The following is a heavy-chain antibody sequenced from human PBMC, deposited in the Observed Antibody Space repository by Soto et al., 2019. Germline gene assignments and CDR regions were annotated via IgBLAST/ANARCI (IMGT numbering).Heavy chain of an antibody. D-gene: IGHD6-6*01. V-gene: IGHV3-11*01. CDR1: GFTFSDSY. CDR2: ISGSSITI. CDR3: ARFLGGIPARPFDY. J-gene: IGHJ4*02. Sequence: QVQLVESGGGLVKPGGSVRISCAASGFTFSDSYLSWVRQAPGKGLEWLSYISGSSITISHAGSVKGRFTISRDNDKNSVYLQMDSLRAEDTAAYYCARFLGGIPARPFDYWGQGTLVTVSS.